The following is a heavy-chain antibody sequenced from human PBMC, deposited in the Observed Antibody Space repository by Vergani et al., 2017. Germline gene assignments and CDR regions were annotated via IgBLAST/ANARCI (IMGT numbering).Heavy chain of an antibody. CDR1: GDSFRSNKW. Sequence: QVQLQESGPGLVKPPGTLSLTCAVSGDSFRSNKWWTWVRQSPGKTLEWIGEISHSGSTNYNPSLKGRVTLSLDTSKNQFSLRLSSVTAADTAVYYCARYPKSYCSGGSCFSVWGAFDIWVRGTTVTVSS. CDR3: ARYPKSYCSGGSCFSVWGAFDI. D-gene: IGHD2-15*01. V-gene: IGHV4-4*03. J-gene: IGHJ3*02. CDR2: ISHSGST.